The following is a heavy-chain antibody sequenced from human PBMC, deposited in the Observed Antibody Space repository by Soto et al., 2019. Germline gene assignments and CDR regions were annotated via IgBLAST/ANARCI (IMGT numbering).Heavy chain of an antibody. CDR2: IGPDVTDI. CDR1: GFTFGNFW. J-gene: IGHJ5*02. V-gene: IGHV3-74*03. CDR3: AKLPWEVAQS. D-gene: IGHD1-26*01. Sequence: TGGSLRLSCSDSGFTFGNFWIHWVRQAPGKGLEWVSHIGPDVTDIVYADSVKGRFIISRDNARNTVYLQMNSLEAEDTAVYYCAKLPWEVAQSWGQGTLVTVSS.